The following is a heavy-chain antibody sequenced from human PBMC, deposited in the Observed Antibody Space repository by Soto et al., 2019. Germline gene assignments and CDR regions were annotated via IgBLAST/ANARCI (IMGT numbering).Heavy chain of an antibody. J-gene: IGHJ6*02. Sequence: EVQLVESGGGLVKPGGSLRLSCAASGFTFSSYSMNWFRQAPGKGLEWVSSISSSSSYIYYAASVKCRFTISRDNAKNSLYLQINSLGGEDTAVYYCARDKSSSAGGYYSYYGMDVWGQWTTVTVSS. CDR2: ISSSSSYI. D-gene: IGHD6-6*01. CDR1: GFTFSSYS. V-gene: IGHV3-21*01. CDR3: ARDKSSSAGGYYSYYGMDV.